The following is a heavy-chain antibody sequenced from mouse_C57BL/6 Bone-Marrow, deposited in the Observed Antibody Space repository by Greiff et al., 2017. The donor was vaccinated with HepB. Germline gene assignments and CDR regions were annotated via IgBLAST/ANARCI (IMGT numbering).Heavy chain of an antibody. Sequence: EVQVVESGGGLVQPKGSLKLSCAASGFSFNTYAMNWVRQAPGKGLEWVARIRSKSNNYATYYADSVKDRFTISRDDSESMLYLQMNNLKTEDTAMYYCVRGLLSWFAYGGQGTLVTDSA. J-gene: IGHJ3*01. CDR1: GFSFNTYA. CDR2: IRSKSNNYAT. D-gene: IGHD1-1*01. V-gene: IGHV10-1*01. CDR3: VRGLLSWFAY.